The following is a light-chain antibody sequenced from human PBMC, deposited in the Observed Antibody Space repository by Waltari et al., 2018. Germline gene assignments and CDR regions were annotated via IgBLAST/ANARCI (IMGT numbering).Light chain of an antibody. CDR3: MQALQTVT. CDR2: LGS. CDR1: QSLLHSTGNNY. Sequence: DIVLTQSPLSXPVTTGEPASISCRSRQSLLHSTGNNYLDWFLQKPGQSPQLLIYLGSNRASGVPDRFSXSGSGTDCTLKISRVEAEDVGVYYCMQALQTVTXXGGTMVEIK. J-gene: IGKJ4*01. V-gene: IGKV2-28*01.